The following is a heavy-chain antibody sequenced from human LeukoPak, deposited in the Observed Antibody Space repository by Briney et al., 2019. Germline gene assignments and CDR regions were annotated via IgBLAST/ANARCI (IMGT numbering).Heavy chain of an antibody. CDR2: ISGSGGST. CDR3: ARADRPGTFYAFDI. J-gene: IGHJ3*02. Sequence: GGSLRLSCVASGFTFSTYGMSWVRQAPGKGLEWVSAISGSGGSTYYADSVKGRFTISRDNAKNSLYLQMNSLRAEDTAVYYCARADRPGTFYAFDIWGQGTMVTVSS. CDR1: GFTFSTYG. V-gene: IGHV3-23*01.